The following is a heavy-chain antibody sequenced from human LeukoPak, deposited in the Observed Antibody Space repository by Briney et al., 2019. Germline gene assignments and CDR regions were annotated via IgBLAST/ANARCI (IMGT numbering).Heavy chain of an antibody. CDR2: IKQDGSEK. J-gene: IGHJ4*02. CDR1: GFTFSSYW. V-gene: IGHV3-7*04. CDR3: ARAYQLLYHHPFVY. Sequence: TGGSLRLSCAASGFTFSSYWMSWVRQAPGKGLEWVANIKQDGSEKYYVDSVKGRFTISRDNAKNSLYLQMNSLRAEDTAVFYCARAYQLLYHHPFVYWGQGTLVTVSS. D-gene: IGHD2-2*02.